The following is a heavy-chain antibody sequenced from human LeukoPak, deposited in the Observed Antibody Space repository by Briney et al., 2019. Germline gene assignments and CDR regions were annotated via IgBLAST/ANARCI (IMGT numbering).Heavy chain of an antibody. CDR2: LSSSGDFT. J-gene: IGHJ4*02. V-gene: IGHV3-23*01. CDR1: GFTFNSYA. CDR3: AKGGPQSFDY. Sequence: PGGSLRLSCAASGFTFNSYAMSWVRQAPGKGLEWVSTLSSSGDFTSYADSVKGRFTISRDNSKDTLYLQVNSLRADDTAVYYCAKGGPQSFDYWGQGTMPTVSS.